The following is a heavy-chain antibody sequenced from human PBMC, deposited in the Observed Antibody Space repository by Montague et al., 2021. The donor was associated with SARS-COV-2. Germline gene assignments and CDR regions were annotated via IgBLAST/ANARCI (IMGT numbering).Heavy chain of an antibody. CDR3: ARGGLYCSGGRCSTFDI. D-gene: IGHD2-15*01. Sequence: SETLSLTCTVSGGSVNSGTYYWGWIRQPPGKELVWIAYMYSSGSTNYNPSLKSRVTMSVDTSRNQFSLKLSSVTAADTAVYYCARGGLYCSGGRCSTFDIWGQGTMVIFSS. V-gene: IGHV4-61*01. CDR1: GGSVNSGTYY. CDR2: MYSSGST. J-gene: IGHJ3*02.